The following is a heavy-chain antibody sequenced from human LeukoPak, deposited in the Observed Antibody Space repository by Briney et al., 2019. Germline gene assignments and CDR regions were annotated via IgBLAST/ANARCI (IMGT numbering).Heavy chain of an antibody. Sequence: SETLSLTCTVSGDSISSSSYCWDWIRQPPGKGLEWIGNIYNSANTHYNPSLKTRITMSVDTSKNQFSLKLNSVTAADTGIYYCARHSRSGYIGYENAFDIWGQGTMVTVSS. CDR3: ARHSRSGYIGYENAFDI. V-gene: IGHV4-39*01. CDR2: IYNSANT. CDR1: GDSISSSSYC. J-gene: IGHJ3*02. D-gene: IGHD5-12*01.